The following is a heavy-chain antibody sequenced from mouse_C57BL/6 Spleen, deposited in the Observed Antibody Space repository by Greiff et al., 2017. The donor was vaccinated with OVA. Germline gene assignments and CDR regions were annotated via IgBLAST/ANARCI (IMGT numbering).Heavy chain of an antibody. V-gene: IGHV1-82*01. D-gene: IGHD3-2*02. CDR3: ARGQLTPYAMDY. J-gene: IGHJ4*01. Sequence: VQLQESGPELVKPGASVKISCKASGYAFSSSWMNWVKQRPGTGLEWIGRIYPGDGDTNYTGKFKGKATLTADKSSSTAYMQLSSLTSEDSAVYFCARGQLTPYAMDYWGQGTSVTVSS. CDR2: IYPGDGDT. CDR1: GYAFSSSW.